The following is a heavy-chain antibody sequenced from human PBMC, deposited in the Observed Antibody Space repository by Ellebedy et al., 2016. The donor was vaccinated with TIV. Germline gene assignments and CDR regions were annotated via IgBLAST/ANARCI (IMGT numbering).Heavy chain of an antibody. V-gene: IGHV4-31*03. CDR2: ISFSGDT. CDR3: ARWFGELLYVRWFDP. J-gene: IGHJ5*02. Sequence: SETLSLTCTVSGGSISSGGYYWSWIRQHPGKGLEWIGYISFSGDTYYNASLKSRMTISIDTSKNQFSLRLSSVTAADTAVYYCARWFGELLYVRWFDPWGQGTLVTVSS. D-gene: IGHD3-10*01. CDR1: GGSISSGGYY.